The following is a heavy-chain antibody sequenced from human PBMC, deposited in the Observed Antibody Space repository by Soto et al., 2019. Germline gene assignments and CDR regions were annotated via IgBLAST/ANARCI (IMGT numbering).Heavy chain of an antibody. J-gene: IGHJ1*01. Sequence: GGSLRPSCAASGFTFSSYAMSWVRQAPGKGLEWVSAISGSGGSTYYADSVKGRFTISRDNSKNTLYLQMNSLRAEDTAVYYCAKDLSGSYSAEYFQHWGQGTLVTVSS. CDR2: ISGSGGST. CDR1: GFTFSSYA. V-gene: IGHV3-23*01. CDR3: AKDLSGSYSAEYFQH. D-gene: IGHD1-26*01.